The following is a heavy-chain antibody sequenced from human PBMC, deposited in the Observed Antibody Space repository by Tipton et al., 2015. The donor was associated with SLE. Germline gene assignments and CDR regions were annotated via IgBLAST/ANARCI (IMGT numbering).Heavy chain of an antibody. V-gene: IGHV1-18*01. CDR1: GYTFTSYA. Sequence: QLVQSGAEIKKPGASVKVSCKASGYTFTSYAISWVRQAPGQGLEWMGWINPYTGNTDYAQKVQGRVTMTTDTSRSTAYLDLRSLRPDDTAVYYCAERYDTFAIWGQGTMVSVSS. D-gene: IGHD1-1*01. CDR2: INPYTGNT. J-gene: IGHJ3*02. CDR3: AERYDTFAI.